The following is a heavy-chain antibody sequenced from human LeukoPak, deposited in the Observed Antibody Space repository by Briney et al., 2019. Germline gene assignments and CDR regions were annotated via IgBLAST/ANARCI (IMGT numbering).Heavy chain of an antibody. CDR3: AKDPLPVPGNNYYRMEV. CDR1: GVTFSSYG. CDR2: ISSDGRNE. Sequence: TRGSVRLSCSASGVTFSSYGTYWVGQAPGRGLAWVAVISSDGRNEYYADSVKGRLTISRDNSKNTLYLQMNSLRAEDTALYYCAKDPLPVPGNNYYRMEVWGQGATVTVSS. V-gene: IGHV3-30*18. J-gene: IGHJ6*02. D-gene: IGHD5-24*01.